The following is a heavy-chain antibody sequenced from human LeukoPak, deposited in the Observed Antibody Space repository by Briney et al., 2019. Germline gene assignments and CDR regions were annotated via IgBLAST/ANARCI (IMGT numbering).Heavy chain of an antibody. CDR2: MNPNSGNT. V-gene: IGHV1-8*01. D-gene: IGHD2-15*01. CDR1: GYTFTSYD. J-gene: IGHJ5*02. Sequence: APVKVSCKASGYTFTSYDINWVRQATGQGLEWMGWMNPNSGNTGYAQKFQGRVTMTRNTSISTAYMELSSLRSEDTAVYYCARGRVPYFDCSGGSCYSVRNWFDPWGQGTLVTVSS. CDR3: ARGRVPYFDCSGGSCYSVRNWFDP.